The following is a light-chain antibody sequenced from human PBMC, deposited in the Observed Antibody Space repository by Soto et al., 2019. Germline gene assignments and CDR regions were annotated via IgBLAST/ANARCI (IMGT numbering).Light chain of an antibody. CDR2: GES. V-gene: IGKV3-11*01. J-gene: IGKJ5*01. CDR1: QSVSSY. Sequence: EIVLTQTPPTLSLSPGARATLACRASQSVSSYLAWYQQKTGQAPRIVIYGESTRESGVPERFSGSGSGTELNLTISRLQPEDFAAYYCQKRNNSPITFGQGTRLEIK. CDR3: QKRNNSPIT.